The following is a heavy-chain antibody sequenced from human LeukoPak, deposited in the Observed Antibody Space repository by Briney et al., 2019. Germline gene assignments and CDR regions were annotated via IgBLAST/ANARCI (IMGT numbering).Heavy chain of an antibody. Sequence: GGSLRLSCAASGFTFNTYTMNWVRQAPGKGLEWVSGTTGSDGSTYYADSVKGRFTISRDNSKNTLYLQMNSLRAEDTAVYYCAKDGVNWGSYFDHWGQGTLVTVSS. CDR2: TTGSDGST. CDR1: GFTFNTYT. V-gene: IGHV3-23*01. J-gene: IGHJ4*02. CDR3: AKDGVNWGSYFDH. D-gene: IGHD7-27*01.